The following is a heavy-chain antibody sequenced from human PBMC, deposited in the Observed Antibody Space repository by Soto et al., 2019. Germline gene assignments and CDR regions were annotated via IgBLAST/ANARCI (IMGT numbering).Heavy chain of an antibody. CDR2: IYYSGST. CDR1: GGSISSYY. V-gene: IGHV4-59*01. CDR3: AREIHSSSWYAWFDP. D-gene: IGHD6-13*01. Sequence: SETLSLTCTVSGGSISSYYWSWIRQPPGKGLEWIGYIYYSGSTNYNPSLKSRVTISVDTSKNQFSLKLSSVTAADTAVYYCAREIHSSSWYAWFDPWGQGTLVTVSS. J-gene: IGHJ5*02.